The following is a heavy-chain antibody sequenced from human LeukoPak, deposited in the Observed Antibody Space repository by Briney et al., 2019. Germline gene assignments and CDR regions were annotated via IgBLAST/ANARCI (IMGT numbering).Heavy chain of an antibody. Sequence: SETLSLTCTVSGYSISSGYYWGWIRQPPGKGLEWIGEINHSGSTNYNPSLKSRVTISVDTSKNQFSLKLSSVTAADTAVYYCARLTKNDSGSFRFGKKKRGYMDVWGKGTTVTISS. CDR1: GYSISSGYY. V-gene: IGHV4-38-2*02. J-gene: IGHJ6*03. CDR2: INHSGST. CDR3: ARLTKNDSGSFRFGKKKRGYMDV. D-gene: IGHD3-10*01.